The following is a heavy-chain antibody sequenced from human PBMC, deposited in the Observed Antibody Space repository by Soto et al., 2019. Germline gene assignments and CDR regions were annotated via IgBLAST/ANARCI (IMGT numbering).Heavy chain of an antibody. J-gene: IGHJ4*01. CDR3: ARHGDYCFAY. V-gene: IGHV3-7*03. D-gene: IGHD2-21*02. CDR1: GFTFNNYW. CDR2: LKGDGSEL. Sequence: GGSLRLSCVASGFTFNNYWMPWLRQAPGKGPEWVAHLKGDGSELSYVDYVKGRFTIPRDNAKNSLYLQMNSLRVEDTAVYYCARHGDYCFAYWGHGILVTVSS.